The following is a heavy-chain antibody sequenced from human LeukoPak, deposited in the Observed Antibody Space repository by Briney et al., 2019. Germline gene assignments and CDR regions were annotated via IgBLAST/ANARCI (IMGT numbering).Heavy chain of an antibody. D-gene: IGHD3-3*01. CDR2: IIPIFGTA. V-gene: IGHV1-69*06. J-gene: IGHJ6*03. CDR1: GGTFSSYA. Sequence: SVKVSCKASGGTFSSYAISWVRQAPGQGLEWMGGIIPIFGTANYAQKFQGRVTITADKSTSTAYMERSSLRSEDTAVDYCARDGYWSGLDRGWWYMDVWGKGTTVTVSS. CDR3: ARDGYWSGLDRGWWYMDV.